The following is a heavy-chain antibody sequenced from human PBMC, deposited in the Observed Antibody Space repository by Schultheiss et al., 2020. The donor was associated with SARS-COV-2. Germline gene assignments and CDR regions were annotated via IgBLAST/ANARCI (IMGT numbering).Heavy chain of an antibody. Sequence: GGSLRLSCAASEFSFSSFSMSWVRQTPEKGLDWVSGISGSGGSTYYADSVKGRFTISRDNSKNTVFLQMNSLRDEDTAIYYCARGSSGGYFYGLDVWGQGTTVTVSS. D-gene: IGHD2-15*01. CDR3: ARGSSGGYFYGLDV. V-gene: IGHV3-23*01. J-gene: IGHJ6*02. CDR1: EFSFSSFS. CDR2: ISGSGGST.